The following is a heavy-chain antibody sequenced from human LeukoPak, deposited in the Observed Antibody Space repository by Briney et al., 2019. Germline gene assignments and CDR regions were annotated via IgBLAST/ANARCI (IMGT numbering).Heavy chain of an antibody. V-gene: IGHV3-23*01. CDR2: ISGSGGST. Sequence: GGTLRLSCAASGFSFSTCGMSWVRQAPGKGLEWVSAISGSGGSTYYADSVKGRFTISRDNTKNSLYLQMSSLRAEDTAVYYCARAMTWGQGTLVSVSS. CDR1: GFSFSTCG. CDR3: ARAMT. J-gene: IGHJ5*02.